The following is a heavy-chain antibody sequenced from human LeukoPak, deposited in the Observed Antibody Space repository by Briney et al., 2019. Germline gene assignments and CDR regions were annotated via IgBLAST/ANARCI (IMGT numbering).Heavy chain of an antibody. V-gene: IGHV3-21*01. J-gene: IGHJ4*02. D-gene: IGHD3-22*01. CDR3: ARAQYYYDSSGPFDY. Sequence: PGGSLRLSCAASGFTFSSYSMNWVRQAPGKGLEWVSSISSSSSYIYYADSVKGRFTISRDNAKNSLYLQMNSLRAEDTAVYYCARAQYYYDSSGPFDYWGQGTLVTVSS. CDR2: ISSSSSYI. CDR1: GFTFSSYS.